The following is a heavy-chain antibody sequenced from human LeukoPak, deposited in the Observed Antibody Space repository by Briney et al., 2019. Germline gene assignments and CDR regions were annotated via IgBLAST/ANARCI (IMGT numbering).Heavy chain of an antibody. J-gene: IGHJ4*02. D-gene: IGHD6-19*01. CDR2: MNPYSGNT. CDR3: TRGSSGRRDY. V-gene: IGHV1-8*01. Sequence: ASVTVSCKASGYTFTTCDINWVRQAPGQGLEWLGWMNPYSGNTGYAQSFQGRVTMTRDTSISTAYMELSNLRSEDTAIYYCTRGSSGRRDYWGQGTLVTVSS. CDR1: GYTFTTCD.